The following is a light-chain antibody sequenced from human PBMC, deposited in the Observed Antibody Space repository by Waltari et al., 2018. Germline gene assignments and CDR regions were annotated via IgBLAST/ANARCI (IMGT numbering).Light chain of an antibody. Sequence: QLVLTQSPSASASLGASVKLTCTLSSGHSSSAIAWHQQQPEKGPRYLMKLNSDGSHTQGDGIPDRFSGSSSGAERYLTISSLQSEDEADYYFQTWGTGIWVFGGGTKLTVL. J-gene: IGLJ3*02. CDR3: QTWGTGIWV. CDR1: SGHSSSA. CDR2: LNSDGSH. V-gene: IGLV4-69*01.